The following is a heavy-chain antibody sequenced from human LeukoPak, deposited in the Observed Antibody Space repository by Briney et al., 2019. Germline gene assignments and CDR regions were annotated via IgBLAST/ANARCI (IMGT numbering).Heavy chain of an antibody. CDR3: AIFFSGHKEEYFQH. CDR2: IYTSGST. J-gene: IGHJ1*01. CDR1: GGSISSYY. D-gene: IGHD3-3*01. Sequence: PSETLSLTCTVSGGSISSYYWSWIRQPAGKGLEWIGRIYTSGSTNYNPSLKSRVTISVDTSKNQFSLKLSSVTAADTAVYYCAIFFSGHKEEYFQHWGQGTLVTVSS. V-gene: IGHV4-4*07.